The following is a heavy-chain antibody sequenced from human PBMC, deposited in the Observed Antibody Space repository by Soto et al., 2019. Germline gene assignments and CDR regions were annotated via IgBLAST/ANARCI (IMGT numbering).Heavy chain of an antibody. CDR1: GDSVSSNSAA. V-gene: IGHV6-1*01. D-gene: IGHD5-12*01. CDR2: TYYRSKWYN. J-gene: IGHJ6*02. CDR3: ARDPYKIEMATIIYYYYGMDV. Sequence: KQSQTLSLTCAISGDSVSSNSAAWNWIRQSPSRGLEWLGRTYYRSKWYNDYAVSVKSRITINPDTSKNQFSLQLNSVTPEDTAVYYCARDPYKIEMATIIYYYYGMDVWGQGTTVTVSS.